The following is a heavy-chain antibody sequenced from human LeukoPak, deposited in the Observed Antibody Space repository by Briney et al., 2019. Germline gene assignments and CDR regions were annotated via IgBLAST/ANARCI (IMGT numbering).Heavy chain of an antibody. CDR3: ARGAGITFGGVIYWFDP. V-gene: IGHV1-18*01. CDR1: GYTFTSYG. J-gene: IGHJ5*02. Sequence: GSVKVSCKASGYTFTSYGISWVRQAPGQGLEWMGWISAYNGNTNYAQKLQGRVTMTTDTSTSTAYMELRSLRSDDTAVYYCARGAGITFGGVIYWFDPWGQGTLVTVSS. D-gene: IGHD3-16*02. CDR2: ISAYNGNT.